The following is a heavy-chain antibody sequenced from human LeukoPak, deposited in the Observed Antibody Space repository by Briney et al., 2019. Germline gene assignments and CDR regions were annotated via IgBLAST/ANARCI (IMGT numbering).Heavy chain of an antibody. CDR2: ISAYNGNT. V-gene: IGHV1-18*01. CDR3: ARDQYCSGGSCYSRYFDL. J-gene: IGHJ2*01. CDR1: GYTFTSYD. D-gene: IGHD2-15*01. Sequence: ASVKVSCKASGYTFTSYDISWVRQAPGQGLEWMGWISAYNGNTNYAQKLQGRVTMTTDTSTSTAYMELRSLRSDDTAVYYCARDQYCSGGSCYSRYFDLWGRGTLVTVSS.